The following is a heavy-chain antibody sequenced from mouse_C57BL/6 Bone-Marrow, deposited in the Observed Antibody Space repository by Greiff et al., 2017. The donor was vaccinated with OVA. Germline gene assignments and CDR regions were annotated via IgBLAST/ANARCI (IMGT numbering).Heavy chain of an antibody. Sequence: EVKLVESGGDLVKPGGSLKLSCAASGFTFRSSGMSWVRQTPDKRLAWVATISSGGSYTYYPDSVKGRFTISRDNAKNTLYLQMSSLKSEDTAMYYCARHPVITTVVAVDYWGQGTTLTVSS. CDR2: ISSGGSYT. CDR3: ARHPVITTVVAVDY. CDR1: GFTFRSSG. D-gene: IGHD1-1*01. V-gene: IGHV5-6*01. J-gene: IGHJ2*01.